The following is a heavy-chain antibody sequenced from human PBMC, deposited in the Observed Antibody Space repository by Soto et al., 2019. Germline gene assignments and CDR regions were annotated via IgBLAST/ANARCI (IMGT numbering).Heavy chain of an antibody. V-gene: IGHV4-4*02. CDR3: AGLGMVAAHREFDP. CDR1: SGTISSSNW. J-gene: IGHJ5*02. Sequence: QVQLQESGPGLVKPSGTLSLTCAVSSGTISSSNWWTWVRQPPGKGLEWIGEINQSGSPNYNPSLRSRATISVDKPKTQFFLKLSSVPAANTAIYYCAGLGMVAAHREFDPWGQETLVPVSS. CDR2: INQSGSP. D-gene: IGHD2-15*01.